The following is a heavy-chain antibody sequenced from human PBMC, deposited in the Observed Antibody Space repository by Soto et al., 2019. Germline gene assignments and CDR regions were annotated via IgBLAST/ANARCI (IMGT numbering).Heavy chain of an antibody. D-gene: IGHD2-8*02. CDR2: FSLSGTT. Sequence: SETLSLTCTVSGASITGTSYWSWIRQPAGKGLEWIGRFSLSGTTNYNPSLRSRVTMSADVSKNQFSLRLTSVAAADTALYYCARGMTPPGAPAWYYFDSWGQGTLVTVSS. V-gene: IGHV4-4*07. CDR1: GASITGTSY. CDR3: ARGMTPPGAPAWYYFDS. J-gene: IGHJ4*02.